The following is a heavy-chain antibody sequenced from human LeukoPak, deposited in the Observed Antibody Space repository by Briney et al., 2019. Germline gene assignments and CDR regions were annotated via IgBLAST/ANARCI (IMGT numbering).Heavy chain of an antibody. CDR3: ENGSWYPVN. J-gene: IGHJ4*02. D-gene: IGHD2-15*01. V-gene: IGHV4-39*02. Sequence: SETLSPTCTVSGGSLSSSSDYWGWIRQPPRKGLEWFGRIYYSGSTYYNPSLKSRDTISVDTSQNHSSTELCSVTAADTVVYYCENGSWYPVNWGQGTLVTVSS. CDR1: GGSLSSSSDY. CDR2: IYYSGST.